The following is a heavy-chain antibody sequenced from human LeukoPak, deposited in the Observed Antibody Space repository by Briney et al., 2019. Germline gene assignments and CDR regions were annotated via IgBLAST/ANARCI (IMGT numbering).Heavy chain of an antibody. V-gene: IGHV4-34*01. D-gene: IGHD3-3*01. CDR3: ARVLPYDFWSGPSPYYFDY. Sequence: SETLSLTRAVYGGSFSGYYWSWIRQPPGKGLEWIGEINHSGSTNYNPSLKSRVTISVDTSKNQFSLKLSSVTAADTAVYYCARVLPYDFWSGPSPYYFDYWGQGTLVTVSS. CDR2: INHSGST. J-gene: IGHJ4*02. CDR1: GGSFSGYY.